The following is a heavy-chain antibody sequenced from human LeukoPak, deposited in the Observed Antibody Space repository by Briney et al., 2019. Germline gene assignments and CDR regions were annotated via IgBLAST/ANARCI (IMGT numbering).Heavy chain of an antibody. CDR3: ARVLTATNYPLFDY. D-gene: IGHD5-12*01. CDR2: IYTSGST. V-gene: IGHV4-61*02. CDR1: GGSISSGSYY. Sequence: PSETLSLTCTVSGGSISSGSYYWSWIRQPAGKGLEWIGRIYTSGSTNYNPSLKSRVTISVDTSKNQFSLKLSSVTAADTAVYYCARVLTATNYPLFDYWGQGTLVTVSS. J-gene: IGHJ4*02.